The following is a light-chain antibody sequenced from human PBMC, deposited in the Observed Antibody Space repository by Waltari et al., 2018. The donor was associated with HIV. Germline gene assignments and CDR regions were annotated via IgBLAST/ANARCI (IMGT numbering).Light chain of an antibody. CDR3: QQYNNWPPFT. Sequence: EIVMTQSPATLSVSPGERATLSCRASQSVSSNLAWYQQKPGQAPRLLIHGASTSATGIPARFSGSGSGTEFTLTISSLQSEDFAVYYCQQYNNWPPFTFGPGTKVDIK. CDR1: QSVSSN. J-gene: IGKJ3*01. CDR2: GAS. V-gene: IGKV3-15*01.